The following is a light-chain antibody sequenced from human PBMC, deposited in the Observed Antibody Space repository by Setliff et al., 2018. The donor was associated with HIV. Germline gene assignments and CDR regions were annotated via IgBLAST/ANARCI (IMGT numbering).Light chain of an antibody. CDR2: DVS. J-gene: IGLJ1*01. CDR1: ISDIGSYNF. V-gene: IGLV2-14*03. CDR3: SSYTTSSTYV. Sequence: QSALAQPASVSGSPGQSITIPCTGSISDIGSYNFVSLYQQLPGKAPNLIISDVSKRPSGVSDRFSGSKSGHTASLTISGLQAEDEADYYCSSYTTSSTYVFGIGTKV.